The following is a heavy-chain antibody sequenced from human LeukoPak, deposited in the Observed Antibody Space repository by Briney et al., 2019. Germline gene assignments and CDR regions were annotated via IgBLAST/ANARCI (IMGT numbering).Heavy chain of an antibody. J-gene: IGHJ4*02. CDR1: GFTFSSCE. D-gene: IGHD6-19*01. V-gene: IGHV3-48*03. Sequence: GGSLRLSCAASGFTFSSCEMNWVRQAPGKGLEWVSYISSSGSTIYYADSVKGRFTISRDNAKNSLYLQMNSLRAEDTAVYYCARVGTFAVAGFDYWGQGTPVTVSS. CDR3: ARVGTFAVAGFDY. CDR2: ISSSGSTI.